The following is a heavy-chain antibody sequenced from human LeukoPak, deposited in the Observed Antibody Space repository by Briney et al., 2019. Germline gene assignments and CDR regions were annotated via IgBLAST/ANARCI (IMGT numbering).Heavy chain of an antibody. D-gene: IGHD5-18*01. CDR2: ISSNGGST. V-gene: IGHV3-64D*06. CDR1: GFTFSSYA. Sequence: PGGSLRLSCSASGFTFSSYAMHWVRQAPGKGLEYASAISSNGGSTYYADSVKGRFTISRDNSKNTLYLQMSSLRAEDTAVYYCVKDRVYSYGYDYFDYWGQGTPVTVSS. J-gene: IGHJ4*02. CDR3: VKDRVYSYGYDYFDY.